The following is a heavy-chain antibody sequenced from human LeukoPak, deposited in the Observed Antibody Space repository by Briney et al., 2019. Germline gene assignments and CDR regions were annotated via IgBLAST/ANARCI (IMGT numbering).Heavy chain of an antibody. V-gene: IGHV1-18*01. CDR2: ISAYNGNT. J-gene: IGHJ3*02. Sequence: GASVKVSCKASGYTFISYGISWVRQAPGQGLEWMGWISAYNGNTNYAQKLQGRVTMTTDTSTSTAYMELRSLRSDDTAVYYCARETTMVRMDAFGIWGQGTMVTVSS. CDR3: ARETTMVRMDAFGI. CDR1: GYTFISYG. D-gene: IGHD3-10*01.